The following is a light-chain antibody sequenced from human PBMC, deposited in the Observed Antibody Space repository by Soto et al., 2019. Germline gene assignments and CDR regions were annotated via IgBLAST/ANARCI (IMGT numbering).Light chain of an antibody. V-gene: IGKV3-20*01. Sequence: EVMLSQSPGTLSLTPGERATLSCRASQSFNSIYLAWYQQKPGQAPRLLIYGASSRATGIPDRFSGSGSGTDFTLTISRLEPEDFAVYYCHQYDSWTFGQRTMVDIK. CDR1: QSFNSIY. CDR2: GAS. CDR3: HQYDSWT. J-gene: IGKJ1*01.